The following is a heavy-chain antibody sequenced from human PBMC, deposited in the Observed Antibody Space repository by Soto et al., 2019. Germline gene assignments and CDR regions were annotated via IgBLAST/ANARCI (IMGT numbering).Heavy chain of an antibody. CDR1: GYTFTSYY. D-gene: IGHD5-18*01. Sequence: QVQLVQSGAEVKKPGASVKVSCKASGYTFTSYYMHWVRQAPGQGLEWMGIINPSGGSTSYAQKFPGRVTMYRDTSTSTGYLERSSLRSEDTAVYYCARVTRPLNRDSYGLPYYYGMDVWGQGTTVTVSS. V-gene: IGHV1-46*01. CDR2: INPSGGST. CDR3: ARVTRPLNRDSYGLPYYYGMDV. J-gene: IGHJ6*02.